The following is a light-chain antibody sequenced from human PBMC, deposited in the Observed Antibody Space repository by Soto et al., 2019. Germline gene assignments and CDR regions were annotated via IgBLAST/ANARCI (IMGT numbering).Light chain of an antibody. CDR2: GAS. CDR1: QSVSSN. V-gene: IGKV3-15*01. CDR3: QQYNNWPPWT. J-gene: IGKJ1*01. Sequence: EIVMTQSPATLSVSPGERATLSCRASQSVSSNLAWYQQKPGQAPRLLIYGASTRATAIPARFSGSGSGTEFTLTISSLQSEDFAVYYCQQYNNWPPWTFGHGTKVEIK.